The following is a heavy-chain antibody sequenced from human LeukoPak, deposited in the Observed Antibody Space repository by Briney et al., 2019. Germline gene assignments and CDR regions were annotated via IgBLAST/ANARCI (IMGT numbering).Heavy chain of an antibody. CDR1: GYNFNGHY. CDR2: VNPDSGGT. J-gene: IGHJ4*02. D-gene: IGHD6-13*01. V-gene: IGHV1-2*02. Sequence: ASVKVSCKASGYNFNGHYMHWVRQAPGQGLEWMGLVNPDSGGTNYAQKFQGRVTMTRDTSITTVYMELNSLKSDDTAVYYCARDDGMAAAGNFDYWGQGTLVTVSS. CDR3: ARDDGMAAAGNFDY.